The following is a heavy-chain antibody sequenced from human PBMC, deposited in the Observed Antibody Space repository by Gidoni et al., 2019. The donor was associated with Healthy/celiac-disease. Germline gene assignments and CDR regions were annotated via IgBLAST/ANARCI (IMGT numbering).Heavy chain of an antibody. J-gene: IGHJ5*02. D-gene: IGHD3-10*01. CDR3: ARASMVRGVIVMGWFDP. Sequence: QVQLQESGPGLVKPSETLSLTCTVPGGSISSYYWSWIRQPPGKGLEWIGYIYYSGSTNYNPSLKSRVTISVDTSKNQFSLKLSSVTAADTAVYYCARASMVRGVIVMGWFDPWGQGTLVTVSS. V-gene: IGHV4-59*01. CDR1: GGSISSYY. CDR2: IYYSGST.